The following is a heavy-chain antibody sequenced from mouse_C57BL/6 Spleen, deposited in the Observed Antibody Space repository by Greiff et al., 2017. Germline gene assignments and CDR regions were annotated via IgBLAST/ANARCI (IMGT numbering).Heavy chain of an antibody. D-gene: IGHD1-1*01. J-gene: IGHJ4*01. CDR2: ISYDGSN. CDR3: TTEGAMDY. V-gene: IGHV3-6*01. CDR1: GYSITSGYY. Sequence: VQLQQSGPGLVKPSQSLSLTCSVTGYSITSGYYWNWIRQFPGNKLEWMGYISYDGSNNYNPSLKNRISITRDTSKNQFFLKLNSVTTEDTATYYCTTEGAMDYWGQGTSVTVSS.